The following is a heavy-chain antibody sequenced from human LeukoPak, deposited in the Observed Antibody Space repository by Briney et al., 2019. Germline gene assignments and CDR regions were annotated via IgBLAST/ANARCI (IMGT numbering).Heavy chain of an antibody. CDR2: ISSSSSYI. CDR3: ARDSASLWFGELSGWFAP. V-gene: IGHV3-21*01. D-gene: IGHD3-10*01. CDR1: GFTFSSYS. Sequence: GGSLRLSCASSGFTFSSYSMNWVRQAPGKGLEWVSSISSSSSYIYYADVVKGRFTISRDNAKYSLYLQMNSLRAEDTDVYYCARDSASLWFGELSGWFAPWGQGTLVTVSS. J-gene: IGHJ5*02.